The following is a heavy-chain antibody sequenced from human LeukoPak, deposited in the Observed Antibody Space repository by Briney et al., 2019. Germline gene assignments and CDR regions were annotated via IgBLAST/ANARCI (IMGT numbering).Heavy chain of an antibody. D-gene: IGHD2-2*01. Sequence: PGGSLRLSCAASGFTFDDYAMHWVRQAPGKGLEWVSGISWNSGSIGYADSVKGRFTISRDNAKNSLYLQMNSLRAEDTAVYYCARDFFMRRILDIVVVPAGFDPWGQGTLVTVSS. J-gene: IGHJ5*02. V-gene: IGHV3-9*01. CDR1: GFTFDDYA. CDR3: ARDFFMRRILDIVVVPAGFDP. CDR2: ISWNSGSI.